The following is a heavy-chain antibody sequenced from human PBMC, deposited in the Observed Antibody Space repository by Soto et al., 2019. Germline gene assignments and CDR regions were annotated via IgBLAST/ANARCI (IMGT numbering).Heavy chain of an antibody. D-gene: IGHD3-10*01. V-gene: IGHV4-31*03. CDR3: ARTNSDYYGSGSSDY. Sequence: PSETLSLTCTVSGGSISSGGYYWSWIRQHPGKGLEWIGYIYYSGSTYYNPSLKSRVTISVDTSKNQFSLKLSSVTAADTAVYYCARTNSDYYGSGSSDYWGQGTLVTVSS. CDR2: IYYSGST. J-gene: IGHJ4*02. CDR1: GGSISSGGYY.